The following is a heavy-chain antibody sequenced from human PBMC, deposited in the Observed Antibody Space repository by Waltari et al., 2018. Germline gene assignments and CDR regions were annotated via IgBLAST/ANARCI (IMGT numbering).Heavy chain of an antibody. D-gene: IGHD2-2*01. CDR3: ARGLFRPAAHFDY. Sequence: QVQLVKSGAEVKKPGASVKVSCKASRYTYTSYDINWLRKAPGQGLEWMGWMNPISGNTVYAQKFQGRVTITRNTSISTAYMELSSLRSEDTAVYYCARGLFRPAAHFDYWGQGTLVTVSS. CDR2: MNPISGNT. J-gene: IGHJ4*02. V-gene: IGHV1-8*03. CDR1: RYTYTSYD.